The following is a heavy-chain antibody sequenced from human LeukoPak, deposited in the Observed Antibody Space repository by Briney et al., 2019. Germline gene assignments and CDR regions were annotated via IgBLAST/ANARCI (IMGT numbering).Heavy chain of an antibody. CDR3: ARGKLTTRQGTYYMDV. V-gene: IGHV3-20*04. CDR2: INWNGGST. CDR1: GFTFDNYG. D-gene: IGHD4-17*01. J-gene: IGHJ6*03. Sequence: GGSLRLSCAASGFTFDNYGMSWVRQAPGKGLEWVSGINWNGGSTGYADSVKGRFTISRDNAKNSLYLQMSSLRAEDTALYYCARGKLTTRQGTYYMDVWGKGTTVTVSS.